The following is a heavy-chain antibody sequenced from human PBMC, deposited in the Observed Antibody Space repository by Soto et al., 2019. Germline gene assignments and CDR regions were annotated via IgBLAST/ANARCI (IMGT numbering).Heavy chain of an antibody. CDR1: GGSISPHY. CDR2: SYYSGST. D-gene: IGHD3-22*01. J-gene: IGHJ5*02. V-gene: IGHV4-59*11. Sequence: SETLSLTCTVSGGSISPHYWSWIRQPPGKGLKWIAYSYYSGSTYYNPSLNSRATISVDMSKNLFSLKLSSVTAADLAMYYCARSNYYRNNWFDPWGQGTLVTVSS. CDR3: ARSNYYRNNWFDP.